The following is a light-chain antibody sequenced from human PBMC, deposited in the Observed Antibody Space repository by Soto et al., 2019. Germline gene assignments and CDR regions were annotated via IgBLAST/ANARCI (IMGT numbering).Light chain of an antibody. V-gene: IGLV7-43*01. CDR3: LVYWGGVRV. J-gene: IGLJ1*01. CDR1: TGAVTSGYY. CDR2: STN. Sequence: QAVVTQEPSLTVSPGGTVNITCASSTGAVTSGYYTNWFQQKPGQPPRALICSTNKKHSWTPARFSGSLIGGKAALTLSAVQPEDEADYYCLVYWGGVRVFGPGTKLTVL.